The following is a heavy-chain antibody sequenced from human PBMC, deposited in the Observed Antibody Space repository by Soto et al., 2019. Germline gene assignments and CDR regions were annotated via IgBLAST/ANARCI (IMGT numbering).Heavy chain of an antibody. D-gene: IGHD6-19*01. CDR3: ARGGIAVASF. CDR1: GGSFSGYY. CDR2: INHSGST. V-gene: IGHV4-34*01. J-gene: IGHJ6*02. Sequence: QVQLQQWGAGLLKPSETLSLTCAVYGGSFSGYYWSWIRQPPGKGLEWIGEINHSGSTNYNPSLKSRVTISVDTSKNQFSLKLSSVTAADTAVYYCARGGIAVASFWGQGTTVTVSS.